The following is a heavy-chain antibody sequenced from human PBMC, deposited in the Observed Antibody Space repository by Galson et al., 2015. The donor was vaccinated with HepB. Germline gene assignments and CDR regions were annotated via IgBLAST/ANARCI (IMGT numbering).Heavy chain of an antibody. D-gene: IGHD3-3*01. J-gene: IGHJ2*01. CDR1: GFTFSSYG. Sequence: SLRLSCAASGFTFSSYGMHWVRQAPGKGLEWVAVIWYDGSNKYYADSVKGRFTISRDNSKNTLYLQMNSLRAEDTAVYYCARGGNYDFWSGYYSDPYWYFDLWGRGTLVTVSS. CDR3: ARGGNYDFWSGYYSDPYWYFDL. CDR2: IWYDGSNK. V-gene: IGHV3-33*01.